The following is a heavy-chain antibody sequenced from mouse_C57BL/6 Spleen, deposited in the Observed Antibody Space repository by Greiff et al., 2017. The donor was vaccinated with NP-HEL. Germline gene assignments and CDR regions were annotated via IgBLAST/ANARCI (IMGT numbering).Heavy chain of an antibody. V-gene: IGHV1-42*01. CDR3: ARFYDYDVYFDY. Sequence: EVQLVESGPELVKPGASVKISCKASGYSFTGYYMNWVKQSPEKSLEWIGEINPSTGGTTYNQKFKAKATLTVDKSSSTAYMQLKSLTSEDSAVYYCARFYDYDVYFDYWGQGTTLTVSS. J-gene: IGHJ2*01. CDR2: INPSTGGT. CDR1: GYSFTGYY. D-gene: IGHD2-4*01.